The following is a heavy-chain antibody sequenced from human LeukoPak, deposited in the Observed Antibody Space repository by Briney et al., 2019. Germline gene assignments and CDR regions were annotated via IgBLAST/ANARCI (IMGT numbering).Heavy chain of an antibody. CDR3: ARDHVVPGLVFDH. J-gene: IGHJ4*02. V-gene: IGHV3-11*04. CDR2: IGIGGSTI. D-gene: IGHD3-10*01. Sequence: GRSLRLSCAAAGVTFSDHHMSWIRQAPGKGREWVSNIGIGGSTIDYADSVKGRFTISRDDAKNSLYLQMNSLRAEDTAVYYCARDHVVPGLVFDHWGQGTLVSVSS. CDR1: GVTFSDHH.